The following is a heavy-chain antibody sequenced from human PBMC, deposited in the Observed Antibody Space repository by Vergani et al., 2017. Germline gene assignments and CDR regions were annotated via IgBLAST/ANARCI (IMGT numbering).Heavy chain of an antibody. CDR3: ARRVAYCGGDCFDAFDI. Sequence: EVQLVQSGAEVKKPGESLKISCKGSGYSFTNYWIGWVRQMPGKGLEWMGIIYPGDSDTRYSPSFQGQVPISADKSISTAHLQWSSLKASDTAMYYCARRVAYCGGDCFDAFDIWGQGTMVTVSS. CDR1: GYSFTNYW. V-gene: IGHV5-51*01. J-gene: IGHJ3*02. CDR2: IYPGDSDT. D-gene: IGHD2-21*02.